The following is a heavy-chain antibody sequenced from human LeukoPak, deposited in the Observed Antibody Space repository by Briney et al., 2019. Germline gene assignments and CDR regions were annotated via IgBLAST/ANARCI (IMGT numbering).Heavy chain of an antibody. D-gene: IGHD6-19*01. CDR3: ATRQRAGYYYGMDV. Sequence: PGGSLRLSCAASGFTVSSNHMTWVRQAPGKGLECVSIIWSGGNTDYADSVKDRFTISRDNSKNTLYLQVNSLRAEDTAMYFCATRQRAGYYYGMDVWGQGTTVTVSS. J-gene: IGHJ6*02. V-gene: IGHV3-53*01. CDR2: IWSGGNT. CDR1: GFTVSSNH.